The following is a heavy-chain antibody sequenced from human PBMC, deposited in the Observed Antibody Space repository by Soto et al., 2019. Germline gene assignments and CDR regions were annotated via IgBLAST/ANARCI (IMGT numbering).Heavy chain of an antibody. CDR2: ISAYNGNT. V-gene: IGHV1-18*01. CDR1: GYTFTSYG. D-gene: IGHD4-17*01. J-gene: IGHJ3*02. Sequence: ASVKVSCKASGYTFTSYGISWVRQAPGQGLEWMGWISAYNGNTNYAQKLQGRVTMTTDTSTSTAYMELRSLRSDDTAVYYCARDFYCDYVRDAFDIWGQGTMVTVSS. CDR3: ARDFYCDYVRDAFDI.